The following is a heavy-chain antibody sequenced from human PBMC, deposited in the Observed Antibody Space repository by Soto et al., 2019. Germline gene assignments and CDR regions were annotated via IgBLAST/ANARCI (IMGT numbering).Heavy chain of an antibody. CDR2: VHPSGST. Sequence: QGQLRQWGAGVLKPSDTLPLTCAVFSASLGDHYWAWIRQSPDKGLEWIGEVHPSGSTDYNPSLNSRLTLSFDTSKNQVSLKVASVTAADTAVYFCARGKPSGYRFGPRNFFYYGLDVWGPVTTVTVSS. V-gene: IGHV4-34*02. D-gene: IGHD5-18*01. J-gene: IGHJ6*02. CDR3: ARGKPSGYRFGPRNFFYYGLDV. CDR1: SASLGDHY.